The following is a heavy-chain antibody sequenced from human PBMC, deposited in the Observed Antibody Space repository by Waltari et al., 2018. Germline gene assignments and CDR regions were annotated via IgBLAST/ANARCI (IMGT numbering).Heavy chain of an antibody. CDR2: IYHSGST. D-gene: IGHD6-19*01. J-gene: IGHJ4*02. Sequence: QVQLQESGPGLVKPSQTLSLTCTVSGGSISSGGYYWSWIRQHPGKGLEWIGYIYHSGSTNYNPSLKSRVTISVDTSKNQFSLKLSSVTAADTAVYYCARGGYSSGWPDYWGQGTLVTVSS. V-gene: IGHV4-31*03. CDR1: GGSISSGGYY. CDR3: ARGGYSSGWPDY.